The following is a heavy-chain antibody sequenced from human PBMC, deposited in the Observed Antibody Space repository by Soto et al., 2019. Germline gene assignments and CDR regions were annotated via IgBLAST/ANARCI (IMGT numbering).Heavy chain of an antibody. CDR3: ARARRGLGY. CDR1: GGSFSRYS. D-gene: IGHD6-19*01. CDR2: ITHSGST. V-gene: IGHV4-34*01. J-gene: IGHJ4*02. Sequence: QVQLQQWGAGLLKPSETLSLTCAVYGGSFSRYSWSWIRQPPGKGLEWIGEITHSGSTNYNPSLKGRVTISVDTSKIQFSLKRSSVTAADTAVYYCARARRGLGYCGQGTLVTVSS.